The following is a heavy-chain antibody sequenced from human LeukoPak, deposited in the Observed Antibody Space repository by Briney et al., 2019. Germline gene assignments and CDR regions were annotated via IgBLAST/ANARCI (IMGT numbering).Heavy chain of an antibody. CDR1: GFTFSSYA. Sequence: GGSLRLSCAASGFTFSSYAMSLVRQAPGKGLEWVSAISGSGGSTYYADSVKGRFTISRDNSKNTLYLQMNSLRAEDTAVYYCAKVPDYDFWSGYHFDYWGQGTLVTVSS. CDR2: ISGSGGST. CDR3: AKVPDYDFWSGYHFDY. V-gene: IGHV3-23*01. J-gene: IGHJ4*02. D-gene: IGHD3-3*01.